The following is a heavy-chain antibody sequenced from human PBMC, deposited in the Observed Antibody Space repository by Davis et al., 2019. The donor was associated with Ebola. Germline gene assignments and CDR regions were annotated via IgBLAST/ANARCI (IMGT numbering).Heavy chain of an antibody. Sequence: SVPVSRQPSRYTFTSYGIRWVRQAPGQGLEWMGWISAYNGNTNYAQKLQGRVTMTTDTSTSTAYMELRSLRSDDTAVYYCARAVAEAFDIWGQGTMVTVSS. CDR2: ISAYNGNT. CDR3: ARAVAEAFDI. V-gene: IGHV1-18*01. D-gene: IGHD6-19*01. CDR1: RYTFTSYG. J-gene: IGHJ3*02.